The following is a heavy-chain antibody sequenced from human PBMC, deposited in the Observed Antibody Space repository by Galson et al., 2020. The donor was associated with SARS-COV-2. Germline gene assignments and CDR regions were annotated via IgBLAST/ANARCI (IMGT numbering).Heavy chain of an antibody. J-gene: IGHJ6*02. Sequence: SVKVSCKASGGTFSSYAISWVRQAPGHGLEWMGGIITLYGTSAYARKFQGRVTITADESTRTANMEVSSLRSEDTAVYYCATIRDGYNAYFFYGMDVWGQGTMVTVSS. CDR2: IITLYGTS. CDR1: GGTFSSYA. CDR3: ATIRDGYNAYFFYGMDV. V-gene: IGHV1-69*13. D-gene: IGHD5-12*01.